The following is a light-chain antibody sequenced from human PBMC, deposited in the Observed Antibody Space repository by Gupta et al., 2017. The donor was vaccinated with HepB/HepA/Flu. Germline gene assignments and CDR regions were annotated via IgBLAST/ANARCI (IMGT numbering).Light chain of an antibody. CDR2: GAS. J-gene: IGKJ3*01. CDR1: QSVSSSY. V-gene: IGKV3-20*01. Sequence: EIVLTQSAGTLSLSPGERATLSCRARQSVSSSYLDCYQQKPGQAPRLLIYGASSRDTGIPDRFSGSGFGKHLSLTSSRREQEESAVYYSQQDGSSPLFTFGHGTNVDIK. CDR3: QQDGSSPLFT.